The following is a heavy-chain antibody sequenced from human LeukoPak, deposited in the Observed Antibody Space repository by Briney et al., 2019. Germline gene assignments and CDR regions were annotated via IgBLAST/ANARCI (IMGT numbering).Heavy chain of an antibody. CDR1: GYTFTSYA. CDR2: INAGNGNT. CDR3: AREQTPYYYDSSGYYNSFDH. J-gene: IGHJ4*02. V-gene: IGHV1-3*01. Sequence: GASVKVSCKASGYTFTSYAMHWVRQAPGQRLEWMGWINAGNGNTKYSQKFQGRVTITRDTSASTAYMELSSLRSEDTAVYYCAREQTPYYYDSSGYYNSFDHWGQGTLVTVSS. D-gene: IGHD3-22*01.